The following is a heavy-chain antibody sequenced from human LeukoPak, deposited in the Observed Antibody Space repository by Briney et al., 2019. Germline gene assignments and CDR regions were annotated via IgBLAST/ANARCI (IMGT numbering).Heavy chain of an antibody. Sequence: PSQTLSLTCTVSGGTISSGGYYWSWIRQHPGEGLEWIGYIDYRGSTYYNPSLKSRVTISVDTSKNQFSLKLSSVTAADTAVYYCARGKVRGRGEYWGQGTLVTVSS. CDR3: ARGKVRGRGEY. CDR1: GGTISSGGYY. CDR2: IDYRGST. D-gene: IGHD3-10*01. V-gene: IGHV4-31*03. J-gene: IGHJ4*02.